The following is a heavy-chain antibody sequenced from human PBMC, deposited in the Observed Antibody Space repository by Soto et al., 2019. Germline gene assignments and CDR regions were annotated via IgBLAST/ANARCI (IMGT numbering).Heavy chain of an antibody. CDR1: GFTFSSYG. D-gene: IGHD4-17*01. J-gene: IGHJ1*01. CDR2: ISYSGGST. Sequence: GGSLRLSCAASGFTFSSYGMSWVRQAPGKGLEWVSVISYSGGSTYYADSVNGRFTISRDNSKNTLYLQMNSLRAEDTAVYYCAKGLHYGGNSDYFQHWGQGTLVNVSS. V-gene: IGHV3-23*01. CDR3: AKGLHYGGNSDYFQH.